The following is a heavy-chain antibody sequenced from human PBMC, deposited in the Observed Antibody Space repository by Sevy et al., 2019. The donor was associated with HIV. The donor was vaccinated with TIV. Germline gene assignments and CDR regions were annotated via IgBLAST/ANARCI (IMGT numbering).Heavy chain of an antibody. CDR3: ARHLASRVFFSLYFDY. CDR2: ISSSGTII. CDR1: GLNVSDYF. V-gene: IGHV3-11*01. J-gene: IGHJ4*02. D-gene: IGHD2-8*01. Sequence: GESLKISCAASGLNVSDYFMSWIRQAPGKRPEWVSYISSSGTIIYYADSLKGRFTISRDNAKNSLYLQMNSLRAADTAIYHCARHLASRVFFSLYFDYWAQGTLVTVS.